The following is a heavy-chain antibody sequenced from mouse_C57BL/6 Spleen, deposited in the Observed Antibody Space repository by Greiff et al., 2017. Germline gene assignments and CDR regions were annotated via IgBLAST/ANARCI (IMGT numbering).Heavy chain of an antibody. CDR3: AREGYDGCGGMDY. Sequence: VKLVESGAELVKPGASVKMSCKASGYTFTTYPMEWMKQNHGKGLEWIGNFNPYNGDTKYNEKFKGKATLTVAKSSSTVYLELSRLTSDDSAVYYCAREGYDGCGGMDYWGQGTTLTVSS. CDR2: FNPYNGDT. CDR1: GYTFTTYP. D-gene: IGHD2-2*01. J-gene: IGHJ4*01. V-gene: IGHV1-47*01.